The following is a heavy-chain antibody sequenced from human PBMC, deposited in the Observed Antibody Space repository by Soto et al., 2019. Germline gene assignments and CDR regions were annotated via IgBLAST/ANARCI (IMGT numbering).Heavy chain of an antibody. CDR1: GFTFSSYA. CDR2: ISYDGSNK. Sequence: GGSLRLSCAASGFTFSSYAMHWVRQAPGKGLEWVAVISYDGSNKYYADSVKGRFTISRDNSKNTLYLQMNSLRAEDTAVYYCARVLKLERGGFGYWGQGTLVTVSS. CDR3: ARVLKLERGGFGY. J-gene: IGHJ4*02. V-gene: IGHV3-30-3*01. D-gene: IGHD1-1*01.